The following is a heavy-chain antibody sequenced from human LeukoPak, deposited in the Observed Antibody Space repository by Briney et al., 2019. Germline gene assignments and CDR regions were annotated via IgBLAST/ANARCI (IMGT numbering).Heavy chain of an antibody. J-gene: IGHJ5*02. Sequence: SQTLSLTCTVSGGSISSGDYYWSWIRQPPGKGLEWIGYIYYSGSTYYNPSLKSRVTISVDTSKNQFSLKLSSVTAADTAVYYCARRSSIAARPLGWFDPWGQGTLVTVSS. D-gene: IGHD6-6*01. CDR2: IYYSGST. CDR1: GGSISSGDYY. CDR3: ARRSSIAARPLGWFDP. V-gene: IGHV4-30-4*08.